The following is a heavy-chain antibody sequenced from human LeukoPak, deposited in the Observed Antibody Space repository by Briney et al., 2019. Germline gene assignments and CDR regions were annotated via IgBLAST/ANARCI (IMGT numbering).Heavy chain of an antibody. CDR2: IIPIFGTA. J-gene: IGHJ4*02. CDR1: GGTFSNYA. D-gene: IGHD6-6*01. V-gene: IGHV1-69*13. CDR3: ARFGLAARLGYFDY. Sequence: GASVKVSCKASGGTFSNYAISWVRQAPGQGLEWMGGIIPIFGTANYAQKFQGRVTITADESTSTAYMELSSLRSEDTAVYYCARFGLAARLGYFDYWGQGTLVTVSS.